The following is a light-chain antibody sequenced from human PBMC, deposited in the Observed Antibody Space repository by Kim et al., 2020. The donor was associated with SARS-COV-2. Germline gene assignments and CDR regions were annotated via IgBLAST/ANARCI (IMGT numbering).Light chain of an antibody. CDR1: KLGDKY. V-gene: IGLV3-1*01. CDR2: QDS. J-gene: IGLJ3*02. CDR3: QAWDSSTRV. Sequence: VSPGQTASITCSGDKLGDKYACWYQQKPGQSPVLVIFQDSKRPSGIPERFSGSNSGNTATLTISGTQAMDEADYYCQAWDSSTRVFGGGTQLTVL.